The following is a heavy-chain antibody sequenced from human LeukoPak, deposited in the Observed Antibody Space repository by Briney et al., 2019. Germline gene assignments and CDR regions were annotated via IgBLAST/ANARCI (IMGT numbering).Heavy chain of an antibody. CDR3: ARLGGSSSINWFDP. J-gene: IGHJ5*02. D-gene: IGHD6-6*01. Sequence: PGGSLQISCKGSGSIFTNYWIGWVRQLPGKGLEWMGIIYPGDSDTRYSPSIQGQVTISADRSISTAYLQWSSLKASDTAMYYCARLGGSSSINWFDPWGQGTLVTVSS. CDR2: IYPGDSDT. V-gene: IGHV5-51*01. CDR1: GSIFTNYW.